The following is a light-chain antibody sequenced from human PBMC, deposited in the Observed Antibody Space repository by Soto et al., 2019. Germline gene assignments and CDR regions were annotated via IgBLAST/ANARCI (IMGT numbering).Light chain of an antibody. CDR3: QQYGNSPQT. V-gene: IGKV3-20*01. Sequence: EIVLTQSPATLSLSPGERATLSCRASQSVSSYLAWYQQKPGQAPRLLIYAASSRATGIPDRFSGSGSGTDFTLTISRLEPEDFAVYYCQQYGNSPQTFGQGTIV. CDR1: QSVSSY. J-gene: IGKJ1*01. CDR2: AAS.